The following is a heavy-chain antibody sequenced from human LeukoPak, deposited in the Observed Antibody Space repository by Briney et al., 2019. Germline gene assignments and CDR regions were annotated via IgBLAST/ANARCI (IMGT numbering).Heavy chain of an antibody. CDR2: IIPIFGTA. CDR1: GGTFSSYA. V-gene: IGHV1-69*13. CDR3: ARDRYSSSYYFDY. Sequence: GASVKVSCKASGGTFSSYAISWVRQAPGQGLEWMGGIIPIFGTANYAQKFQGRVTITADESTSTAYMELSSLRSGDTAVYYCARDRYSSSYYFDYWGQGTLVTVSS. D-gene: IGHD6-6*01. J-gene: IGHJ4*02.